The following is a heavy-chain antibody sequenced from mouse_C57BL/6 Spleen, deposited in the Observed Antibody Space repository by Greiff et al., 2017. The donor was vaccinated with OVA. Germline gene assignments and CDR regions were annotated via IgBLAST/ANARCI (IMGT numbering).Heavy chain of an antibody. CDR3: ARDRRDWYFDV. J-gene: IGHJ1*03. CDR1: GFTFSSYA. Sequence: EVQVVESGGGLVKPGGSLKLSCAASGFTFSSYAMSWVRQTPEQRLEWVATISDGGSYTYYPDNVKGRFTISRDNAKNNLYLQMSHLKSEDTARYYGARDRRDWYFDVWGTGTTVTVSS. V-gene: IGHV5-4*01. CDR2: ISDGGSYT.